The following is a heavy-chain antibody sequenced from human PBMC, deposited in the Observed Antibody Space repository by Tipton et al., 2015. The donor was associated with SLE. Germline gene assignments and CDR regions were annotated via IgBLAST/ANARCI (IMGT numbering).Heavy chain of an antibody. Sequence: LRLSCAVYGGSFSGYYWSWIRQPPGKGLEWIGEINHSGSTNYNPSLKSRVTISVDTSKNQFSLKLSSVTAADTAVYYCARDEEQQLVPGAFDIWGQGTMVTVSS. V-gene: IGHV4-34*01. D-gene: IGHD6-13*01. CDR2: INHSGST. J-gene: IGHJ3*02. CDR1: GGSFSGYY. CDR3: ARDEEQQLVPGAFDI.